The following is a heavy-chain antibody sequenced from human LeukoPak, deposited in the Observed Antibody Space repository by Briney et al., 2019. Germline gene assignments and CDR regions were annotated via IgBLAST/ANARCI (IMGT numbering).Heavy chain of an antibody. J-gene: IGHJ4*02. D-gene: IGHD2-2*02. CDR3: ARPNRIRYCSSTSCDRGPFVY. Sequence: PPGTLSHTRAVYVGSFSGYYWSWIRQPPGKGLEWIGEINHSGSTNYSLSLQSRVTISLHTSKNQFPLIPGYVPAENRAVYNCARPNRIRYCSSTSCDRGPFVYRGQGDLGTVSS. CDR2: INHSGST. CDR1: VGSFSGYY. V-gene: IGHV4-34*01.